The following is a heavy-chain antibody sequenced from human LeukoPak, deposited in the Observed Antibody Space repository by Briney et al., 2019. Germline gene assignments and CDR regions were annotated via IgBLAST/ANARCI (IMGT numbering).Heavy chain of an antibody. D-gene: IGHD2-2*01. CDR3: AKLVVPAEYYFDY. V-gene: IGHV3-30*18. CDR1: GFTFSSYG. Sequence: PGGSLRLSCAASGFTFSSYGMHWVRQAPGKGLEWVAVISYDGSNKYYADSVKGRFTISRDNSKNTLYLQMNSLRAEDAAVYYCAKLVVPAEYYFDYWGQGTLVTVSS. J-gene: IGHJ4*02. CDR2: ISYDGSNK.